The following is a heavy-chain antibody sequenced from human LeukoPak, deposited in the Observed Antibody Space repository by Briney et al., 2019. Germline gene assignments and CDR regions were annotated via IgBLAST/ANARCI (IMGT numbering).Heavy chain of an antibody. Sequence: SETLSLTCTVSGGSISSGDYYWSWIRQPPGKGLEWIGYIYYSGSTYYNPSLKSRVTISVDTSKNQFSLKLSFVTAADTAVYYCARDIAARPHFDYWGQGTLVTVSS. J-gene: IGHJ4*02. V-gene: IGHV4-30-4*01. CDR2: IYYSGST. CDR1: GGSISSGDYY. CDR3: ARDIAARPHFDY. D-gene: IGHD6-6*01.